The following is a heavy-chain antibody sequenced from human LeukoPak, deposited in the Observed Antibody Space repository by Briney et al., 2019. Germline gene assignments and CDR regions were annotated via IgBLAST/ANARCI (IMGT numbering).Heavy chain of an antibody. V-gene: IGHV3-33*06. CDR3: AKDPGDYGDYYFDY. D-gene: IGHD4-17*01. J-gene: IGHJ4*02. CDR1: GFSFSNYG. CDR2: IWSDGSDK. Sequence: GGSLRLSCAASGFSFSNYGMHWVRQAPGKGLEWVAIIWSDGSDKYYADSVKGRFTISRDNSKNTLYLQMNSLRAEDTAVYYCAKDPGDYGDYYFDYWGQGTLVTVSS.